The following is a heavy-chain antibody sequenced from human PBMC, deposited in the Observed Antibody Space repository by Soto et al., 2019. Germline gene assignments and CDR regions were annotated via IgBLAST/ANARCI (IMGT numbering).Heavy chain of an antibody. D-gene: IGHD3-3*01. V-gene: IGHV3-23*01. CDR1: GFTFSSYA. CDR3: AKDHGFWSGYSFDS. J-gene: IGHJ4*02. Sequence: GGSLRLSCAASGFTFSSYAMSWVRQAPGNGLEWVSAISGSGGSTYYADSVKVRFTISRDNSKNTLYLQMNSLRAEDTAVYYCAKDHGFWSGYSFDSWGEGTLVTVSS. CDR2: ISGSGGST.